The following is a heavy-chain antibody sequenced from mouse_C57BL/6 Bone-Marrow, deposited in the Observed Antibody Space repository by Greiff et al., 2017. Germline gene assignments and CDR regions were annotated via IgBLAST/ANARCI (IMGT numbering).Heavy chain of an antibody. CDR3: AREDDGYYLYYASDY. CDR2: IYPGSGST. D-gene: IGHD2-3*01. V-gene: IGHV1-55*01. CDR1: GYTFTSYW. J-gene: IGHJ4*01. Sequence: QVQLQQPGAELVKPGASVKMSCKASGYTFTSYWITWVKQRPGQGLEWIGDIYPGSGSTNYNEKFKSKATLTVDTSSSTVYMQLSSLTSEDSAVYYCAREDDGYYLYYASDYWGQGTSVTVSS.